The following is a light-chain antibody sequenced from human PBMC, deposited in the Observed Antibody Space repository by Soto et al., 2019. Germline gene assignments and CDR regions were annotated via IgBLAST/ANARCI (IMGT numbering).Light chain of an antibody. J-gene: IGLJ1*01. Sequence: QSALTQPASVSGSAGQSITISCSGTMRDVEAYNLVSWYQQHPGTAPKLMIYEGSKRPSGVSNRFSGSKSGNTASLTISGLQAEDEADYYCCSYAGSSTLVFGTGTKVTVL. CDR3: CSYAGSSTLV. CDR2: EGS. V-gene: IGLV2-23*01. CDR1: MRDVEAYNL.